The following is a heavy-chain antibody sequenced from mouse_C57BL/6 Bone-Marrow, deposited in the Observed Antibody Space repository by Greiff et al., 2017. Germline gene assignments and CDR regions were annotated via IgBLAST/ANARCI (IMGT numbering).Heavy chain of an antibody. V-gene: IGHV6-3*01. CDR3: TGPPYGTSDY. CDR1: GFTFSNYW. CDR2: IRLKSDNYAT. D-gene: IGHD2-1*01. Sequence: EVKLMESGGGLVQPGGSMKLSCVASGFTFSNYWMNWVRQSPEKGLEWVAQIRLKSDNYATHYAESGKGRFIISRDDSKSSVYLQMNNLRAEDTGIYYCTGPPYGTSDYWGQGTTLTVAS. J-gene: IGHJ2*01.